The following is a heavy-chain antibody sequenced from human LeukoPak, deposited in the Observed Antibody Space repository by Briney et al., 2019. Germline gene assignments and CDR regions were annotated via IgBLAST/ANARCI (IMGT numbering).Heavy chain of an antibody. Sequence: SQTLSLTCAISVDSVSSNSAAWNWIRQSPWRGLEWLGRTYYRSKWFIDYAISVKSRITISPDTSKNQFSLQLSSVTPEDTAVYYCARGDCGSASCNIDYWGQGTLVTVSS. V-gene: IGHV6-1*01. CDR3: ARGDCGSASCNIDY. J-gene: IGHJ4*02. CDR1: VDSVSSNSAA. CDR2: TYYRSKWFI. D-gene: IGHD2-2*02.